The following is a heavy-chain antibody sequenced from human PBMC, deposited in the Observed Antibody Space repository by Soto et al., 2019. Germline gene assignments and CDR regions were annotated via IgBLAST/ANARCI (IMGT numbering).Heavy chain of an antibody. CDR1: GCSISSTNW. CDR3: ARLHGYCISSSCHGHYAMDV. J-gene: IGHJ6*02. Sequence: PSETMSLTCAFFGCSISSTNWWNWVSQPPGKGLEWIGEIDHSGSTNYNPSLNSRVTVSVDTSKNQFSLKVTSVTAADTAVYYCARLHGYCISSSCHGHYAMDVWGQATTLTVSS. CDR2: IDHSGST. D-gene: IGHD2-2*01. V-gene: IGHV4-4*02.